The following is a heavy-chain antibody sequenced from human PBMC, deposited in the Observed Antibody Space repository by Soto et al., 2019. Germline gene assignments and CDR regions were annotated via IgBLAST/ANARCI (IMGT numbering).Heavy chain of an antibody. Sequence: PGGSLRLSCAASGFTFSDYDMSWIRQAPGKGLEWVSYISSSGSTIYYADSVKGRFTISRDNAKNSLYLQMNSLRAEDTAVYYCARDEGGDIVVVVAAPGGAFDIWGQGTMVTVSS. V-gene: IGHV3-11*01. CDR2: ISSSGSTI. CDR3: ARDEGGDIVVVVAAPGGAFDI. D-gene: IGHD2-15*01. CDR1: GFTFSDYD. J-gene: IGHJ3*02.